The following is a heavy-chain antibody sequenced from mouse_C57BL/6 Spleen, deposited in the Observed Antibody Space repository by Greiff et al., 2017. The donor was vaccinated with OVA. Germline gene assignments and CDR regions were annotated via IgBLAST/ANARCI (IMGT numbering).Heavy chain of an antibody. CDR1: GYSITSGYY. V-gene: IGHV3-6*01. CDR3: ARGLYYDPS. CDR2: ISYDGSN. Sequence: EVKVEESGPGLVKPSQSLSLTCSVTGYSITSGYYWNWIRQFPGNKLEWMGYISYDGSNNYNPSLKNRISITRDTSKNQFFLKLNSVTTEDTATYYCARGLYYDPSWGQGTTLTVSS. D-gene: IGHD2-4*01. J-gene: IGHJ2*01.